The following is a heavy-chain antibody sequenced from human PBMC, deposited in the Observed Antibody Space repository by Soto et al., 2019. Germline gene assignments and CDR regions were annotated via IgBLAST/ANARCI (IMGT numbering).Heavy chain of an antibody. CDR3: GRGGDPDY. D-gene: IGHD2-21*02. Sequence: EVHLVASGGGLVQPGGSLRLSCVASGFKFDYYWMHWVRQAPGEGLMWVSRLQTDGSHPDYAASVKGRFTISRDNAKNTLYLPMSSLRVEDAAVYYGGRGGDPDYWGQGTLVTVSS. J-gene: IGHJ4*02. V-gene: IGHV3-74*01. CDR2: LQTDGSHP. CDR1: GFKFDYYW.